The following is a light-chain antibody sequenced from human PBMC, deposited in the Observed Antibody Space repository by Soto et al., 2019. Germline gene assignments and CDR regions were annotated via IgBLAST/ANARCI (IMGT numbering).Light chain of an antibody. CDR1: QSVSSSY. Sequence: PGEIVTLPCSASQSVSSSYFTWYQQKPGQAPRLVIYGASTRATGIPARFSGSVYGTDFNLTISSLQTDEFATYYCQQYNSYSWTFGQGTKVDI. J-gene: IGKJ1*01. CDR2: GAS. V-gene: IGKV3D-7*01. CDR3: QQYNSYSWT.